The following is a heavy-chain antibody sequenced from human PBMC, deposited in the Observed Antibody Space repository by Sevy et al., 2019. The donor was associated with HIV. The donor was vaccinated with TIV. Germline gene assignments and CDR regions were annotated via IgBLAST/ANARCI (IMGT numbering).Heavy chain of an antibody. Sequence: GGSLRLSCAASGFTFDDYTMHWVRQAPGKGLEWVSLISWDGGSTYYADSVKGRFTISRDNSKNSLYLQMNSLRTEDTGLYYCAKDYSPGYSYGGFDYWGQGTLVTVSS. V-gene: IGHV3-43*01. CDR2: ISWDGGST. CDR3: AKDYSPGYSYGGFDY. CDR1: GFTFDDYT. J-gene: IGHJ4*02. D-gene: IGHD5-18*01.